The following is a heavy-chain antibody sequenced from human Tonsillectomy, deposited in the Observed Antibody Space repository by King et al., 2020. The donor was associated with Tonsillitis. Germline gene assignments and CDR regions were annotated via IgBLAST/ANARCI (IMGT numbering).Heavy chain of an antibody. V-gene: IGHV3-33*08. Sequence: VQLVESGGGVVQPGRSLRLSCAASGFDFGAYGMHWVRQAPGKGLEWVAVIWHDGSHNYYGDSVKGRFTLSSDSSKNTLYLQMNSLRADDTAVYFCARDMCGGDCYYFDYWGQGTLVAVSS. D-gene: IGHD2-21*02. CDR3: ARDMCGGDCYYFDY. J-gene: IGHJ4*02. CDR1: GFDFGAYG. CDR2: IWHDGSHN.